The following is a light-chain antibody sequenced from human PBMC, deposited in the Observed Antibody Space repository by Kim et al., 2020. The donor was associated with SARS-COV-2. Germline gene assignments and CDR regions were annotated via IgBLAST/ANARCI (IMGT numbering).Light chain of an antibody. CDR1: QSVLYSSNNKNY. V-gene: IGKV4-1*01. Sequence: DIVMTQSPDSLAVSLGERATINCKSSQSVLYSSNNKNYLAWYQQKPGQPPKLLIYWASTRESGVPDRFSGSGSGTDFTHTISSLQAEDVAVYYCQQYYSTPPLTFGGGTKVDIK. CDR2: WAS. J-gene: IGKJ4*01. CDR3: QQYYSTPPLT.